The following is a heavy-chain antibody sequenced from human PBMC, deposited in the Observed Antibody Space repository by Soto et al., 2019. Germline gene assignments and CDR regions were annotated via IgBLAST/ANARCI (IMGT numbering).Heavy chain of an antibody. J-gene: IGHJ4*02. D-gene: IGHD6-6*01. CDR3: GREYSNSTEAFDF. CDR1: GGSVDSDRYY. Sequence: SETLSLTCTVSGGSVDSDRYYWTWIRQPPGKGLEWIGYIYNSGRTNCNPSLESRVTISRDTCRSEVCLQLTSVTSADKGVFYCGREYSNSTEAFDFWCQGILVTVSS. CDR2: IYNSGRT. V-gene: IGHV4-61*01.